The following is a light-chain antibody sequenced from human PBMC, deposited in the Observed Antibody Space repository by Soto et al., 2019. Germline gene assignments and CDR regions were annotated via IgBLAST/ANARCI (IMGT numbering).Light chain of an antibody. CDR2: GAS. CDR3: QHYNNWPFT. J-gene: IGKJ3*01. Sequence: EIVMTQSPATLSVSPGERATLSCRASQSISSNLAWYQQKPGQAPRLLIYGASTRATGIPATFSGSGSGTEFTLTLSSLQSEDFAVYYCQHYNNWPFTFGPGPKVDSK. CDR1: QSISSN. V-gene: IGKV3-15*01.